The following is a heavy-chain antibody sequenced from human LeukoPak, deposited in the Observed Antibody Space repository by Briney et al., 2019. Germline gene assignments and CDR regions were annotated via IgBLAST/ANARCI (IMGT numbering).Heavy chain of an antibody. CDR2: ISSSSSTI. D-gene: IGHD5-18*01. Sequence: GRSLRLSCAASGFSFSSYWMHWVRQAPGKGLEWVSYISSSSSTIYYADSVKGRFTISRDNAQTSMSLQMNSLRAEDTAVYYCARDRRDSYGHPEHYFDYWGQGTLVTVSS. CDR1: GFSFSSYW. J-gene: IGHJ4*02. V-gene: IGHV3-48*01. CDR3: ARDRRDSYGHPEHYFDY.